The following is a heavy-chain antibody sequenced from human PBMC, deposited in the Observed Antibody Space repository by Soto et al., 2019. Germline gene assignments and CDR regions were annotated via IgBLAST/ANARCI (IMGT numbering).Heavy chain of an antibody. CDR2: IYYNGST. Sequence: QLRLQESGPGLVKSLETLSLICTVSGGAVYADGYYWGWIRQPPGKGLEWIGNIYYNGSTFYNPSLKSRVTISIDTSNNQFSLKMNSVTAADTAVYFCARRSGGRCYNWWGPGTLVTVSS. D-gene: IGHD1-1*01. CDR1: GGAVYADGYY. J-gene: IGHJ4*02. V-gene: IGHV4-39*01. CDR3: ARRSGGRCYNW.